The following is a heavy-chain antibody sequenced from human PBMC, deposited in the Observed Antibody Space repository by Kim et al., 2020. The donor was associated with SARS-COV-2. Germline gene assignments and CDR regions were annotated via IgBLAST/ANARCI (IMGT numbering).Heavy chain of an antibody. D-gene: IGHD2-2*01. CDR2: ISSSSSYI. CDR1: GFTFSSYS. J-gene: IGHJ6*02. V-gene: IGHV3-21*01. Sequence: GGSLRLSCAASGFTFSSYSMNWVRQAPGKGLEWVSSISSSSSYIYYADSVKGRFTISRDNAKNSLYLQMNSLRAEDTAVYYCARGRRRAQLLFHYYYGMDVWGQGTTVTVSS. CDR3: ARGRRRAQLLFHYYYGMDV.